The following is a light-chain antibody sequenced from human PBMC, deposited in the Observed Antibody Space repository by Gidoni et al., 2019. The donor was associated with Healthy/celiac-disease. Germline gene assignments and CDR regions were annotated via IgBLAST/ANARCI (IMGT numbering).Light chain of an antibody. Sequence: SYVLTQPPSVSVAPVQTARITCGGNNIGSKSVHWYQQKPGQAPVLVVYDDSDRPSGIPGRFSGSNSGNTATLTISRVEAGDEADYYCQVWDSSSDHWVFGGGTKLTVL. CDR3: QVWDSSSDHWV. V-gene: IGLV3-21*02. CDR2: DDS. J-gene: IGLJ3*02. CDR1: NIGSKS.